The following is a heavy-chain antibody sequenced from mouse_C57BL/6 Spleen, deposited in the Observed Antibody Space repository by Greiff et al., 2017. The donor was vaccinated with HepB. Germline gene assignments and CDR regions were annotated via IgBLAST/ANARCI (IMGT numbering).Heavy chain of an antibody. V-gene: IGHV1-64*01. CDR2: IHPNSGST. CDR3: ARSYSNSFAY. D-gene: IGHD2-5*01. Sequence: VQLKQPGAELVKPGASVKLSCKASGYTFTSYWMHWVKQRPGQGLEWIGMIHPNSGSTNYNEKFKSKATLTVDKSSSTAYMQLSSLTSEDSAVYYCARSYSNSFAYWGQGTLVTVSA. J-gene: IGHJ3*01. CDR1: GYTFTSYW.